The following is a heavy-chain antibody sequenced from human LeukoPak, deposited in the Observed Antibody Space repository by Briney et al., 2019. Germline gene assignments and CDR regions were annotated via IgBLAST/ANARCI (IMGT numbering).Heavy chain of an antibody. D-gene: IGHD2-15*01. CDR2: ISGSGGST. CDR1: GFTFSSYA. CDR3: AKDGPDIVVVVAATPPYFDY. V-gene: IGHV3-23*01. J-gene: IGHJ4*02. Sequence: PGGSLRLSCAASGFTFSSYAMSWVRQAPGKGLEWVSAISGSGGSTYDADSVKGRFTISRDNSKNTLYLQMNSLRAEDTAVYYCAKDGPDIVVVVAATPPYFDYWGQGTLVTVSS.